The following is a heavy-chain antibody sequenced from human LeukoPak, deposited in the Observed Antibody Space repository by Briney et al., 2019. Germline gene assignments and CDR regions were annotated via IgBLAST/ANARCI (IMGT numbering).Heavy chain of an antibody. J-gene: IGHJ6*02. Sequence: ASVKVSCQASGYTFTGYYIHWVRQAPGQGLEWMGWINPNSGGTNYAQKFQGRVTMTRDTSISTAYRELSRLRSDDTAVYYCARSGAVAGTDYYGMDVWGQGTTVTVSS. V-gene: IGHV1-2*02. CDR1: GYTFTGYY. CDR3: ARSGAVAGTDYYGMDV. D-gene: IGHD6-19*01. CDR2: INPNSGGT.